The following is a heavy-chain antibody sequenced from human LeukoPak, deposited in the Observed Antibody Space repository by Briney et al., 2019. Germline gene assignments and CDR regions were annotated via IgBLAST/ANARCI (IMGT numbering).Heavy chain of an antibody. CDR3: AKGDVDLPPQLCSLDY. CDR1: GGTFSSYD. CDR2: IIPIFGTA. Sequence: SVKVSCKASGGTFSSYDISWVRQAPGQGLEWMGGIIPIFGTANYAQKFQGRVTITTDESTSTAYMELSSLRSDDTAVYYCAKGDVDLPPQLCSLDYWGQGTLVTVSS. D-gene: IGHD5-18*01. V-gene: IGHV1-69*05. J-gene: IGHJ4*02.